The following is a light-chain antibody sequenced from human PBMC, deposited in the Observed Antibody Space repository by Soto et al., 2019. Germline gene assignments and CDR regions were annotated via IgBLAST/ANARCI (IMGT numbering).Light chain of an antibody. V-gene: IGKV3-11*01. CDR1: QTVRAY. J-gene: IGKJ4*01. CDR3: HQRSNWPRT. CDR2: DAS. Sequence: EIVLTQSPATLSLFPGERATLSCRASQTVRAYLAWYQQKPGQAPRLLISDASKRATGIPARFSGSGSGTGFSLAISSLEDVDCAVYSCHQRSNWPRTFGGGTKVEI.